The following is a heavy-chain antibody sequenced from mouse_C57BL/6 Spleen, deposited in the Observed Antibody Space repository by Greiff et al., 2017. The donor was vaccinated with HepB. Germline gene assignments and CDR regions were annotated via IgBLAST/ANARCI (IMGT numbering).Heavy chain of an antibody. CDR3: ARNFDGSHFDY. CDR1: GFSLTSYG. Sequence: VQLQQSGPGLVQPSQSLSITCTVSGFSLTSYGVHWVRQSPGKGLEWLGVIWSGGSTDYNAAFISRLSISKDNSKSQVFFKMNSLQADDTAIYYCARNFDGSHFDYWGQGTTLTVSS. V-gene: IGHV2-2*01. D-gene: IGHD1-1*01. J-gene: IGHJ2*01. CDR2: IWSGGST.